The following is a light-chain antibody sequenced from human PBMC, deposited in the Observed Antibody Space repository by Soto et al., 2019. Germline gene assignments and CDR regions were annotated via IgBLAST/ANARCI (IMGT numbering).Light chain of an antibody. CDR2: GAS. V-gene: IGKV3-20*01. Sequence: EIVLTQSPGTLSLSPGERTTLSCRARQSVSSSYLAWYQQKPGQAPRLLIYGASSRATGIPDRFSGSGSGTEFTLTISRLEPEDFALYYCQQYGSSLLTFGGGTKVDIK. CDR3: QQYGSSLLT. CDR1: QSVSSSY. J-gene: IGKJ4*01.